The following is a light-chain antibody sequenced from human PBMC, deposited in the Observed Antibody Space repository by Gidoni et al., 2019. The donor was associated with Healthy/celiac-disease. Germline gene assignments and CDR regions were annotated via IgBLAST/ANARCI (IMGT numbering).Light chain of an antibody. CDR3: CSYAGSYSWV. CDR1: SSDVGGYNY. V-gene: IGLV2-11*01. CDR2: DVS. J-gene: IGLJ3*02. Sequence: GQSVTISCTGTSSDVGGYNYVSWYQQHPGKAPKLMIYDVSKRPSGVPDRFSGSKSGNTASLTISGLQAEDEADYYCCSYAGSYSWVFGGGTKLTVL.